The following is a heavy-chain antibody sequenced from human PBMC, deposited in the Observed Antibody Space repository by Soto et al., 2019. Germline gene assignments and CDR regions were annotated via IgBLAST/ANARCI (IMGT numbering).Heavy chain of an antibody. V-gene: IGHV3-15*01. CDR1: GFTFSNAW. Sequence: EVHLVESGGGLVKPGGSLRLSCAASGFTFSNAWMSWVRQAPGKGLEWIGRIKSKSDGGTTDYGAPVKGTFTISRDDSKNTLYLQMNSRKTEDTAVYYCTTEYSGGYDHWGQGTLVTVSS. J-gene: IGHJ5*02. D-gene: IGHD5-12*01. CDR2: IKSKSDGGTT. CDR3: TTEYSGGYDH.